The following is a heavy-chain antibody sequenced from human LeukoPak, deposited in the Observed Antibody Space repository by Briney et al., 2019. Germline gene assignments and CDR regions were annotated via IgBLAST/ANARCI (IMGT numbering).Heavy chain of an antibody. D-gene: IGHD6-19*01. CDR1: GFTFSSYW. Sequence: PGGSLRLSCAASGFTFSSYWMSWVRQAPGKGLEWVANIKQDGSEKYYVDSVKGRFTISRDNAKNSLYLQMNSLRAEDTAVYYCARDFTPYSSGWYGAVDYWGQGTLVTVSS. J-gene: IGHJ4*02. V-gene: IGHV3-7*01. CDR3: ARDFTPYSSGWYGAVDY. CDR2: IKQDGSEK.